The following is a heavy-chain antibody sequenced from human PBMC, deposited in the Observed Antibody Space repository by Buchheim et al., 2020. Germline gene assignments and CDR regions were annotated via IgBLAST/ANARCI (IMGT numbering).Heavy chain of an antibody. CDR2: LYYSGST. D-gene: IGHD6-19*01. V-gene: IGHV4-39*01. CDR1: GGSISSSSYY. CDR3: ARQSWAVAGPDALDI. J-gene: IGHJ3*02. Sequence: QLQLQESGPGLVKPSETLSLTCPVSGGSISSSSYYWGWIRQPPGKGLEWIGSLYYSGSTYYNPSLKSRVTISVDTSKNQLSLKQSSVTAADTAVYYCARQSWAVAGPDALDIWGQGT.